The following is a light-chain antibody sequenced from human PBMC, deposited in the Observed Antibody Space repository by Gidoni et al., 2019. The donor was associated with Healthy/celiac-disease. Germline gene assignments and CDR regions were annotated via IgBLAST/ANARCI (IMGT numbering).Light chain of an antibody. J-gene: IGLJ2*01. V-gene: IGLV1-44*01. CDR3: AAWDDSLAVV. Sequence: QSVLTQPPSASGTPGQRVTISCSGSSSNIGSNTVNWYQQLPGTAPKLLIYRNNQRPLGVPDRFSGSKSGTSASLAISGLQSEDEADYYCAAWDDSLAVVFGGGTKLTVL. CDR1: SSNIGSNT. CDR2: RNN.